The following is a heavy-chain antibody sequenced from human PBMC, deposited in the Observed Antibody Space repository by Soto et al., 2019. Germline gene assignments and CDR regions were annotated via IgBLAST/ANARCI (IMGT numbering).Heavy chain of an antibody. CDR1: GGSISSYY. J-gene: IGHJ6*02. Sequence: SETLSLTCTVSGGSISSYYWSWIRQPPGKGLGWIGYIYYSGSTNYNPSLKSRVTISVDTSKNQFSLQLSSVTAADTAVYYCARDVRSTVTTSKDYYYYGMDVWGQGTTVTVSS. V-gene: IGHV4-59*01. CDR2: IYYSGST. CDR3: ARDVRSTVTTSKDYYYYGMDV. D-gene: IGHD4-4*01.